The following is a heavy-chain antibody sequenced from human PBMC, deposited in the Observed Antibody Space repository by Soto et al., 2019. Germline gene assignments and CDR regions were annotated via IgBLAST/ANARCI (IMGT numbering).Heavy chain of an antibody. CDR2: IRSKAYGGTT. D-gene: IGHD3-16*01. Sequence: PGGSLRLSCTASGFTFGDYAMSWFRQAPGKGLEWVGFIRSKAYGGTTEYAASVKGRFTISRDDSKSIAYLQMNSLKTEDTAVYYCYVPTEEGMDVWGQGTTVTVSS. J-gene: IGHJ6*02. CDR1: GFTFGDYA. V-gene: IGHV3-49*03. CDR3: YVPTEEGMDV.